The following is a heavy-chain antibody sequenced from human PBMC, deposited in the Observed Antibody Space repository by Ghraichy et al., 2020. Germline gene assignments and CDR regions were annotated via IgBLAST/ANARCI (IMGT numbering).Heavy chain of an antibody. CDR3: VREGIAVAGTPFFDY. D-gene: IGHD6-19*01. CDR2: IYYSGST. CDR1: GGSISSSSYY. V-gene: IGHV4-39*01. Sequence: SQTLSLTCTVSGGSISSSSYYWGWIRQPPGKGLEWIGSIYYSGSTYYNPSLKSRVTISVDTSKNQFSLKLSSVTAADTAVYYCVREGIAVAGTPFFDYWGRGTLVTVSS. J-gene: IGHJ4*02.